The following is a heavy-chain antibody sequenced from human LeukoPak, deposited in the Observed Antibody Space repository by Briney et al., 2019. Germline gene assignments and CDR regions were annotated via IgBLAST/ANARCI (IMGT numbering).Heavy chain of an antibody. Sequence: ASVKVSCKASGYTFTGYYMHWVRQAPGQGLEWMGWINPNSGGTNYAQKFQGRVTMTRDTSISTAYMELSRLRSDDTAVYYCARHRGYKVGIEDLWGQGSLVTVSS. J-gene: IGHJ5*02. V-gene: IGHV1-2*02. D-gene: IGHD1-26*01. CDR1: GYTFTGYY. CDR3: ARHRGYKVGIEDL. CDR2: INPNSGGT.